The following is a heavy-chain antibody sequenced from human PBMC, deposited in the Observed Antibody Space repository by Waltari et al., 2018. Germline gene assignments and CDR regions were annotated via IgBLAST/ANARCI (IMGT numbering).Heavy chain of an antibody. J-gene: IGHJ4*02. Sequence: QVQLQESGPGLVKPSETLSLTCAVSNFYISNGYYWGWIRQPPGKGLEWIGSMYYRGTIYYNPDLKGRVTISVDTSKNNLFLNLNSVTAADTAVYYCARDVEGDGVLYGSPRRFDYWGQGILVTVSS. V-gene: IGHV4-38-2*02. CDR2: MYYRGTI. CDR1: NFYISNGYY. CDR3: ARDVEGDGVLYGSPRRFDY. D-gene: IGHD3-10*01.